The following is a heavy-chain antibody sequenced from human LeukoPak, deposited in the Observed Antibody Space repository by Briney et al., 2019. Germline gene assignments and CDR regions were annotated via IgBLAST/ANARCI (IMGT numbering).Heavy chain of an antibody. CDR2: INPNSGGT. CDR1: GYTFTGYY. Sequence: ASVKVSCKASGYTFTGYYMHWVRQAPGQGLEWMGWINPNSGGTNYAQKFQGRVTMTRDTSISTAYMELSRLRSDDTAVYYCARDLGGEIQLWFVDYWGQGTLVTVSS. CDR3: ARDLGGEIQLWFVDY. V-gene: IGHV1-2*02. D-gene: IGHD5-18*01. J-gene: IGHJ4*02.